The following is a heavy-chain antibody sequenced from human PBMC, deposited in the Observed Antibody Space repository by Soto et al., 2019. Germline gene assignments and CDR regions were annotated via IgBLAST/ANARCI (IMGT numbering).Heavy chain of an antibody. V-gene: IGHV1-69*13. CDR2: IIPIFGTA. CDR3: ARPTVTRPYYYYYYGMDV. CDR1: GGTFSSYA. D-gene: IGHD4-17*01. Sequence: ASVKVSCKASGGTFSSYAISWVRQAPGQGLEWMGGIIPIFGTANYAQKFQGRVTITADESTSTAYMELSSLRSEDTAVYYCARPTVTRPYYYYYYGMDVWGQGTTVT. J-gene: IGHJ6*02.